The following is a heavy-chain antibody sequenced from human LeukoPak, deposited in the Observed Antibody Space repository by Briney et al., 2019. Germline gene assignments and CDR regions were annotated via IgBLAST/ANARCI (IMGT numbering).Heavy chain of an antibody. J-gene: IGHJ4*02. CDR1: GFTFSSYS. Sequence: PGGSLRLSCAASGFTFSSYSMNWVRQAPGKGLEWVSSISSSSSSYIYYADSVKGRFTISRDNAKNSLYLQMNSLRAEDTAAYYCARIVAAGRAHIDYWGQGTLVTVSS. CDR2: ISSSSSSYI. D-gene: IGHD6-13*01. V-gene: IGHV3-21*01. CDR3: ARIVAAGRAHIDY.